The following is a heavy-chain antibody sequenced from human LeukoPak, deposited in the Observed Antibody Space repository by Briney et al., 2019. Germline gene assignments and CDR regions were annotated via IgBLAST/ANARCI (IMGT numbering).Heavy chain of an antibody. D-gene: IGHD3-3*01. J-gene: IGHJ6*03. Sequence: SETLSLTCTVSGGSISSYYWSWIRQPAGKGLEWIGRIYTSGSTNYNPSLKSRVTMSVDTSKNQFSLKLSSVTAADTAVYYCARVYDFWSGYSYYYYMDVWGKGTTVTVSS. CDR1: GGSISSYY. V-gene: IGHV4-4*07. CDR2: IYTSGST. CDR3: ARVYDFWSGYSYYYYMDV.